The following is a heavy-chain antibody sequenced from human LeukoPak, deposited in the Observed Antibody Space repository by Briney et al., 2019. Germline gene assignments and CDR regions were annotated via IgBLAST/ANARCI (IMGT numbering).Heavy chain of an antibody. Sequence: GGSLRLSCAASGVTLNTYAMSWVRQAPGKGREWGAVTGGSDDSTHYADSVKGRFTISRDNSKNSLYSQMNSLTAEDTAVYYCTKDLMAGFSSGWYFGYWGQGTLVTVSS. D-gene: IGHD6-19*01. CDR3: TKDLMAGFSSGWYFGY. V-gene: IGHV3-23*01. J-gene: IGHJ4*02. CDR2: TGGSDDST. CDR1: GVTLNTYA.